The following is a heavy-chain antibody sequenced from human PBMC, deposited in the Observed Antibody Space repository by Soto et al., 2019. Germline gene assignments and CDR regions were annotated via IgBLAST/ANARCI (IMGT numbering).Heavy chain of an antibody. Sequence: PSETLSLTCTVSGGSISSYYWSWIRQPPGKGLEWIGYIYYSRSTNYNPSLKSRDTKSEDTSKNQFSLKLSTVTAADTAVYYCASTKYYDFWSGYFLYFDYWGQGTLVTVSS. D-gene: IGHD3-3*01. CDR3: ASTKYYDFWSGYFLYFDY. V-gene: IGHV4-59*01. CDR2: IYYSRST. CDR1: GGSISSYY. J-gene: IGHJ4*02.